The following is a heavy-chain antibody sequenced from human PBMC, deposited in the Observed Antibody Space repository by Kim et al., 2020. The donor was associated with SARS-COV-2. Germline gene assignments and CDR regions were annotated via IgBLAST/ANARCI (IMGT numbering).Heavy chain of an antibody. CDR1: GFTFNTYG. V-gene: IGHV3-30*18. CDR3: AKSFSGSYFGYDY. CDR2: ISDDGGKK. J-gene: IGHJ4*02. Sequence: GGSLRLSCAASGFTFNTYGMHWVRQAPGKGLVWGAGISDDGGKKYNADSVKGRFTISRDNSKNTLYLQMNSLRIEDTAVYYCAKSFSGSYFGYDYWGQGTLVTVSS. D-gene: IGHD1-26*01.